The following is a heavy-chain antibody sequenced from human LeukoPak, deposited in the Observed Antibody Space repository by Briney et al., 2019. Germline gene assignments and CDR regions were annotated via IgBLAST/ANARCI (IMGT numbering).Heavy chain of an antibody. V-gene: IGHV4-59*01. CDR2: IYYSGST. CDR3: AREFYEYFDY. Sequence: PSETLSLTCTVSGGSISSYYWSWIRQPPGKGLEWIGYIYYSGSTNYNPSLKSRVTISVDTSKNQFSLKLSSVTAADTAVYYCAREFYEYFDYWGQGTLVTVSS. D-gene: IGHD3-3*01. CDR1: GGSISSYY. J-gene: IGHJ4*02.